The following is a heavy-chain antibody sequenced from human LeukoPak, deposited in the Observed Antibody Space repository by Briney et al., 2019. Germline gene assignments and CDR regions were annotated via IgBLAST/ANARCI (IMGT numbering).Heavy chain of an antibody. J-gene: IGHJ4*02. CDR3: ARVHYYDSSGYYYFDY. D-gene: IGHD3-22*01. V-gene: IGHV1-46*01. CDR2: INPSGGST. CDR1: GYTLTSYF. Sequence: ASVKVSCKASGYTLTSYFIHWVRQAPGQGLEWMGIINPSGGSTGYPQKFQGRVTMTSDTSTSTVYMELSSLRSEDAAVCYCARVHYYDSSGYYYFDYWGQGTLVTVSS.